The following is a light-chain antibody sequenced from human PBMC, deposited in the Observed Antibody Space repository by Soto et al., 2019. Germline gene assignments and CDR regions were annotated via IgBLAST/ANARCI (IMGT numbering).Light chain of an antibody. Sequence: QPVLTQSPSASASLGASVKLTCTLSSGHSSNAIAWHQQQPEKGPRYLMNINNDGSHTKGDGIPGRFSGSRSGAERYLTISSLQSEDEADYYCQTWGTGIVVFGGGTKLTVL. V-gene: IGLV4-69*01. CDR3: QTWGTGIVV. CDR1: SGHSSNA. CDR2: INNDGSH. J-gene: IGLJ2*01.